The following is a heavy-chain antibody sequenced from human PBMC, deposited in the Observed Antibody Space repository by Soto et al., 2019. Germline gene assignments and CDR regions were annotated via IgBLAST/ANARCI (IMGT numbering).Heavy chain of an antibody. CDR3: AGDLHDGDFGAARY. CDR2: INHSGST. CDR1: GRSFSGYY. D-gene: IGHD4-17*01. Sequence: QVQLQQWGAGLLKPSETLSLTCAVYGRSFSGYYWRWIRQPPGKGLEWIGEINHSGSTNYNPSLKSRVTMSVDTSMSQFSLKLSSVTAADTAVYYCAGDLHDGDFGAARYWGQGTLVTVSS. V-gene: IGHV4-34*02. J-gene: IGHJ4*02.